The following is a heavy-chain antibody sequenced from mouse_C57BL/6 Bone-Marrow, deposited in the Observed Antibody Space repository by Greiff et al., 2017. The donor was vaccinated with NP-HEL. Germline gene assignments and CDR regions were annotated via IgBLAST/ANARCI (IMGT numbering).Heavy chain of an antibody. V-gene: IGHV1-81*01. CDR3: ASGDRAGFDY. CDR1: GYTFTSYG. Sequence: QVQLQQSGAELVRPGASVKLSCKASGYTFTSYGISWVKQRTGQGLEWIGEIYPRSGNTNYNEKFKGKATLTEDKSSSTAYMGLRSLTYEDSAVCFRASGDRAGFDYWGQGTLVTVSA. D-gene: IGHD3-1*01. J-gene: IGHJ3*01. CDR2: IYPRSGNT.